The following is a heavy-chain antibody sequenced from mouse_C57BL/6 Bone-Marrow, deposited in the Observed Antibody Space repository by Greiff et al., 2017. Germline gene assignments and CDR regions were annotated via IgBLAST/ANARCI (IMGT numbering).Heavy chain of an antibody. D-gene: IGHD1-1*01. V-gene: IGHV5-6*01. Sequence: EVMLVESGGDLVKPGGSLKLSCAASGFTFSSYGMSWVRQTPDKRLAWVATISSGGSYPYYPDSVKGRFTISSDNAKNTLYLQMSRLKSDDTAMYYWERLNGSSSGFAYWGKATLVTVSA. CDR1: GFTFSSYG. CDR3: ERLNGSSSGFAY. J-gene: IGHJ3*01. CDR2: ISSGGSYP.